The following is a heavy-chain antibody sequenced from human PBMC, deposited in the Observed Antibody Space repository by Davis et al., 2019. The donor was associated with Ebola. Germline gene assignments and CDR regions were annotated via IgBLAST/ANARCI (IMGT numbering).Heavy chain of an antibody. CDR1: GGSISSYY. D-gene: IGHD3-22*01. CDR2: IYYSGST. CDR3: ARDLVVIEGRYFDY. V-gene: IGHV4-59*12. Sequence: MPGGSLRLSCTVSGGSISSYYWSWIRQPPGKGLEWIGYIYYSGSTNYNPSLKSRVTISVDTSKNQFSLKVSSVTAADTAVYYCARDLVVIEGRYFDYWGQGTLVTVSS. J-gene: IGHJ4*02.